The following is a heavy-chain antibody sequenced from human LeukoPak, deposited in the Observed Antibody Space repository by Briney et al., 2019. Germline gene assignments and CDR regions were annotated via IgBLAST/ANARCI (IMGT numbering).Heavy chain of an antibody. V-gene: IGHV4-59*12. D-gene: IGHD3-10*01. J-gene: IGHJ3*02. CDR2: IYYSGST. CDR3: ARDVSYYYGSPPDAFDI. CDR1: GGSISSYY. Sequence: NSSETLSLTCTVSGGSISSYYWSWIRQPPGKGLEWIGYIYYSGSTNYNPSLKSRVTISVDTSKNQFSLKLSSVTAADTAVYYCARDVSYYYGSPPDAFDIWGQGTMVTVSS.